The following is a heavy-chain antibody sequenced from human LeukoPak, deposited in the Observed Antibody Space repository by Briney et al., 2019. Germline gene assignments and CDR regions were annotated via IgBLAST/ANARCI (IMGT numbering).Heavy chain of an antibody. J-gene: IGHJ6*02. CDR3: ARIASIYGSGRNYYYYHFAMDV. CDR2: INWNGGST. D-gene: IGHD3-10*01. Sequence: AESLRLSCAASAFSFSDHSMRCVRHVPGEGLEWVSGINWNGGSTVYADSVKGRFTISRDNAKNSLYLDMNSLRAEDTALYYCARIASIYGSGRNYYYYHFAMDVWGQGTTVTVSS. CDR1: AFSFSDHS. V-gene: IGHV3-20*04.